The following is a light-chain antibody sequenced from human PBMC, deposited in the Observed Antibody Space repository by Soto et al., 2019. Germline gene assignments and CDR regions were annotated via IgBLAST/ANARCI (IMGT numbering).Light chain of an antibody. CDR1: QSLSSGY. Sequence: EIVLTQSPGTLSLSPGERATLSCSASQSLSSGYLAWYQQKPGQAPRVLIYGASSRATGIPDRFSGSGSGTHFTLTISRLEPEDFAVYYSQRYGSSPIMFGHGKPL. V-gene: IGKV3-20*01. J-gene: IGKJ5*01. CDR2: GAS. CDR3: QRYGSSPIM.